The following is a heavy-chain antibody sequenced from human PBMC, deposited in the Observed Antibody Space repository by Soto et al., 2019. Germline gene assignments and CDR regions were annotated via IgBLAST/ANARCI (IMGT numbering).Heavy chain of an antibody. V-gene: IGHV1-46*03. J-gene: IGHJ4*02. Sequence: ASVKVSCKASGYTFTSYYMHWVRQAPGQGLEWMGIINPSGGSTSYAQKFQGRVTMTRDTSTSTVYMELSSLRSEDTAVYYCARDYDFWSGPPSSPYFDYWGQGTLVTVSS. CDR3: ARDYDFWSGPPSSPYFDY. CDR2: INPSGGST. CDR1: GYTFTSYY. D-gene: IGHD3-3*01.